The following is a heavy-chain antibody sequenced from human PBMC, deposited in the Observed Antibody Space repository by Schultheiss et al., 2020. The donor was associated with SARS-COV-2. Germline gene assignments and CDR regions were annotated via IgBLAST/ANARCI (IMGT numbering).Heavy chain of an antibody. D-gene: IGHD2-15*01. V-gene: IGHV3-11*01. J-gene: IGHJ4*02. Sequence: GGSLRLSCAASGFTFSYYYMSGVRQAPGKGLEWVSYISSSGSTIYYADSVKGRFTISRDNAKNSLYLQMNSLRAEDTAVYYCARDLGLFNVVVGATALVYWGQGTLVTVSS. CDR2: ISSSGSTI. CDR1: GFTFSYYY. CDR3: ARDLGLFNVVVGATALVY.